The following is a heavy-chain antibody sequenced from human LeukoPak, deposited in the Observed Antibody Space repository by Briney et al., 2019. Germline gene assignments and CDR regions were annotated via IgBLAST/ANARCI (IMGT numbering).Heavy chain of an antibody. D-gene: IGHD3-3*01. CDR1: GGSISSSSYY. V-gene: IGHV4-39*02. J-gene: IGHJ4*02. CDR2: IYYSGST. CDR3: ATEAFGFWSGYLHY. Sequence: SETLSLTCTVSGGSISSSSYYWGWIRQPPGKGLEWIGSIYYSGSTYYNPSLKSRVTISVDTSKNQFSLKLSSVTAADTAVYYCATEAFGFWSGYLHYWGQGTLVTVSS.